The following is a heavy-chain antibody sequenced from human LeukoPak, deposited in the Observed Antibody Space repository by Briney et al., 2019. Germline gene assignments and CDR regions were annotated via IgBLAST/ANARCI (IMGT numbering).Heavy chain of an antibody. J-gene: IGHJ4*02. V-gene: IGHV1-2*02. D-gene: IGHD6-13*01. CDR1: GYTFTGYY. Sequence: GAPVKVSCKASGYTFTGYYMHWVRQAPGQGLEWMGLINANSGGTNYAQKFQGRVTMTRDTSISTAYMELSRLRSDDTAVYYCASIAAAGRADYWGQGTLVTVSS. CDR2: INANSGGT. CDR3: ASIAAAGRADY.